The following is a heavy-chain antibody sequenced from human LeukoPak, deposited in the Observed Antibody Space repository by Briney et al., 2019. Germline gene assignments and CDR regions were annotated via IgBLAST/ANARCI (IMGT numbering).Heavy chain of an antibody. CDR1: GYTFTSYG. CDR2: ISAYNGNT. J-gene: IGHJ3*02. CDR3: ARAPTYYDFWSGYFSDGAFDI. Sequence: ASVKVSCKASGYTFTSYGISWVRQAPGQGLEWMGWISAYNGNTNYAQKLQGRVTMTTDTSTSTAYMELRSLRSDDTAVYYCARAPTYYDFWSGYFSDGAFDIWGQGTMVTVSS. D-gene: IGHD3-3*01. V-gene: IGHV1-18*01.